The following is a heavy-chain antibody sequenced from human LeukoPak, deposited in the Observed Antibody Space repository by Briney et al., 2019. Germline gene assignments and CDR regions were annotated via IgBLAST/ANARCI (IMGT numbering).Heavy chain of an antibody. CDR3: ARRDGYCSGGTCGYFYMDV. J-gene: IGHJ6*03. V-gene: IGHV4-4*07. CDR1: GGSISSYY. Sequence: TSETLSLTCTVSGGSISSYYWSWIRQPAGKGLEWIGRMYASGSSNYNPSLKSRVTISVDTSKSQFSLKLTSVTAADTAVYYCARRDGYCSGGTCGYFYMDVWGKRKTVTVSS. CDR2: MYASGSS. D-gene: IGHD2-15*01.